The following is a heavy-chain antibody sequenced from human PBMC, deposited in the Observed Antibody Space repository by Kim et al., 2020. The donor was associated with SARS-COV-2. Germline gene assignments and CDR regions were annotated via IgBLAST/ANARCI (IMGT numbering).Heavy chain of an antibody. D-gene: IGHD4-17*01. V-gene: IGHV1-3*01. Sequence: KFQGRGTITRDTSASTAYMELSSLRSEDTAVYYCARGRKTTVTTSWFDPWGQGTLVTVSS. CDR3: ARGRKTTVTTSWFDP. J-gene: IGHJ5*02.